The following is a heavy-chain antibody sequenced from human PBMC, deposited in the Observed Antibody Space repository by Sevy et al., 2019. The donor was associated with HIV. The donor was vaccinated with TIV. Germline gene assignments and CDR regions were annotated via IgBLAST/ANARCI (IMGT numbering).Heavy chain of an antibody. Sequence: SETLSLTCAVSGGSFSSNHWSWIRQPPGKGLEYIGEINDSGSTYYNPSFRSRAIISIDASKNHFTLNLRFVTAADTAIDFCAGGRSRVLIPGFYGMDVWGQGTTVTVSS. CDR1: GGSFSSNH. V-gene: IGHV4-34*01. J-gene: IGHJ6*02. D-gene: IGHD2-2*01. CDR3: AGGRSRVLIPGFYGMDV. CDR2: INDSGST.